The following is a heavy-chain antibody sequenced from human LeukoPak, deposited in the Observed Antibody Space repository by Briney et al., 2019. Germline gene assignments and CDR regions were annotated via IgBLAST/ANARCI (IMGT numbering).Heavy chain of an antibody. CDR3: ARDVVGATYFD. CDR2: IYSGGST. D-gene: IGHD1-26*01. CDR1: GFTVSSNY. Sequence: GGSLRLSCAASGFTVSSNYMTWVRQAPGKGLEWVSIIYSGGSTSYADSVKGRFTISRDNSKNTLYLQMNSLRAQDTAVYYCARDVVGATYFDWGQGTLVTVSS. J-gene: IGHJ4*02. V-gene: IGHV3-53*01.